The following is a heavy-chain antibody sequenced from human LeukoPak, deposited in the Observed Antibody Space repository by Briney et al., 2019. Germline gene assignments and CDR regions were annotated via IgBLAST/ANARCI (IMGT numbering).Heavy chain of an antibody. CDR3: ARECSGGSCYSDGSDY. CDR1: GGSISSYY. V-gene: IGHV4-59*01. Sequence: SETLSLTCTVSGGSISSYYWSWIRQPPGKGLEWIGYIYYSGSTNYNPSLKSRVTISVDTSKNQLSLKLSSVTAADTAVYYCARECSGGSCYSDGSDYWGQGTLVTVSS. J-gene: IGHJ4*02. CDR2: IYYSGST. D-gene: IGHD2-15*01.